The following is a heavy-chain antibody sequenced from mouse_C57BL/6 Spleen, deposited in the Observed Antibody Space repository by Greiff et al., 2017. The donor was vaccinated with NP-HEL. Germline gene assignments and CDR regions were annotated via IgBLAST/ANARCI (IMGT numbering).Heavy chain of an antibody. J-gene: IGHJ3*01. CDR3: ARGHYYGSSYAWFAY. V-gene: IGHV1-9*01. Sequence: QVQLKQSGAELMKPGASVKLSCKATGYTFTGYWIEWVKQRPGHGLEWIGEILPGSGSTNYNEKFKGKATFTADTSSNTAYLQLSSLTTEDSAIDYFARGHYYGSSYAWFAYWGQGTLVTVSA. CDR1: GYTFTGYW. CDR2: ILPGSGST. D-gene: IGHD1-1*01.